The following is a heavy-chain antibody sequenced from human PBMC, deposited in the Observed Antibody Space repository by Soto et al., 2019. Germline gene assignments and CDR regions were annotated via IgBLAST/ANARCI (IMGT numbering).Heavy chain of an antibody. CDR2: ITTNGHT. CDR3: ARDRQPPLLTGYYSPFDY. V-gene: IGHV1-69*06. CDR1: GFTFTNCV. Sequence: KISCETSGFTFTNCVMTWVRQPPGKRLEWVSVITTNGHTDYAQKFQGRVTITADKSTSTAYMELSSLRSEDTAVYYCARDRQPPLLTGYYSPFDYWGQGTLVTVSS. J-gene: IGHJ4*02. D-gene: IGHD3-9*01.